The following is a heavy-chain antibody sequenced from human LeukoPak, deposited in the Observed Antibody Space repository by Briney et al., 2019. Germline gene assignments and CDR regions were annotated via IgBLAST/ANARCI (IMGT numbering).Heavy chain of an antibody. CDR2: IRSKTYGGTP. CDR3: TRDGTTSWYFPFEY. J-gene: IGHJ4*02. CDR1: GFTFGDYA. D-gene: IGHD6-13*01. Sequence: PGGSLRLSCTASGFTFGDYAMSWFRQAPGKGLEWVGFIRSKTYGGTPEYAASVKGRFTISRDDSKSIAYLQMSSLKTEDTAVYYCTRDGTTSWYFPFEYWGQGTLVTVSS. V-gene: IGHV3-49*03.